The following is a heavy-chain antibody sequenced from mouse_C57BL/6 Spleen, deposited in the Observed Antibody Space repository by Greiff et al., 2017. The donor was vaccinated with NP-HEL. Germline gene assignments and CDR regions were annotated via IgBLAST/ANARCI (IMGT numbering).Heavy chain of an antibody. CDR2: IHPNSGRT. V-gene: IGHV1-64*01. CDR3: ASYNSYY. J-gene: IGHJ2*01. CDR1: GYSFTDYN. Sequence: QVQLQQSGPELVKPGASVKISCKASGYSFTDYNMNWVKQRPGQGLEWIGMIHPNSGRTNYNEKFKSKATLTVDKSSSTAYMQLSSLTSEDSAVYYCASYNSYYWGQGTTLTVSS. D-gene: IGHD6-1*01.